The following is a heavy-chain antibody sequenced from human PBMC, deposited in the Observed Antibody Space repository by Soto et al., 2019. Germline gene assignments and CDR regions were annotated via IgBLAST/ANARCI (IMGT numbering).Heavy chain of an antibody. J-gene: IGHJ6*02. D-gene: IGHD2-21*01. CDR1: GDTFTTNY. CDR3: ARRVLCAMDV. V-gene: IGHV1-46*01. CDR2: INPNNGAT. Sequence: QEQLVQSGAEVKEPGASLKVSCKASGDTFTTNYLHWVRQAPGQGLEWMGRINPNNGATLYAQEFQCRHILTTHTSPSTVYMDLNSGKSEDSAVYYCARRVLCAMDVWGQGTTVTVSS.